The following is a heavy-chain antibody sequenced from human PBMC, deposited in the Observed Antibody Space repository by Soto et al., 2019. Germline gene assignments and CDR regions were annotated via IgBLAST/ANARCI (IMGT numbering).Heavy chain of an antibody. CDR2: VNHSGTT. Sequence: QVQLQQWGAGLLKPSETLSLTCAVYGGSFSGYYWTWIRQSPEKGLEWIGEVNHSGTTYYNPSLKTRVTISVHTPKNQFSLKISSVTAADTAVYYCARGIGYCSSINCYSSRRLRFDSWCQGTLVTVSS. CDR1: GGSFSGYY. J-gene: IGHJ4*02. D-gene: IGHD2-2*01. CDR3: ARGIGYCSSINCYSSRRLRFDS. V-gene: IGHV4-34*01.